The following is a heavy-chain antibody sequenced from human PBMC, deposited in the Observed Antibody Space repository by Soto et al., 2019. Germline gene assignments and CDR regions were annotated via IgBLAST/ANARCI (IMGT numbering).Heavy chain of an antibody. J-gene: IGHJ3*01. Sequence: QVQLVQSGAEVKKPGASVKVSCEGSGYTFIDYYMHWVRQAPGQGFEWMGRISPKSGGTNYAQNFQGRLTMTRDASTSTVYMKLTSLRSEDTAVYFCASPRVGHDAFAFWGQGTMVTVSA. CDR1: GYTFIDYY. D-gene: IGHD1-26*01. CDR3: ASPRVGHDAFAF. CDR2: ISPKSGGT. V-gene: IGHV1-2*02.